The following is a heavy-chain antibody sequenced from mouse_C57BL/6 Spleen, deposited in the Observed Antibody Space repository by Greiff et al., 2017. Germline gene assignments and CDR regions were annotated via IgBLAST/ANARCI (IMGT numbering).Heavy chain of an antibody. CDR3: ARQWVAVATRYFDV. CDR1: GFTFSSYG. D-gene: IGHD1-1*01. V-gene: IGHV5-6*01. Sequence: EVKLLESGGDLVKPGGSLKLSCAASGFTFSSYGMSWVRQTPDKRLEWVATISSGGSYTYYPDSVKGRFTISRDNAKNTLYLQMSSLKSEDTAMYYCARQWVAVATRYFDVWGTGTAVTVSS. CDR2: ISSGGSYT. J-gene: IGHJ1*03.